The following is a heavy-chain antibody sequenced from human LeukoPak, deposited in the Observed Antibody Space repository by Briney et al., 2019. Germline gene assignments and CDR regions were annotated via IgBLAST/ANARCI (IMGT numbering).Heavy chain of an antibody. Sequence: GGSLRLSCAASGFTFSSYSMNWVRQAPGKRLDWVSYISSSSSTIYYADSVKGRFTISRDNAKNSLYLQMNSLRAEDTAVYYCAREYYDFWSGYIDYWGQGTMVTVSS. V-gene: IGHV3-48*04. CDR2: ISSSSSTI. CDR3: AREYYDFWSGYIDY. D-gene: IGHD3-3*01. CDR1: GFTFSSYS. J-gene: IGHJ4*02.